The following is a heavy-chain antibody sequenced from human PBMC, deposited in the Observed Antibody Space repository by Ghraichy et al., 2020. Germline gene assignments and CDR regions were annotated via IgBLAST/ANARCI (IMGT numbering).Heavy chain of an antibody. CDR2: IKGDGSEI. CDR1: GFIFSNSW. CDR3: ARLIDRAPDY. V-gene: IGHV3-7*01. Sequence: GESQNISCAVSGFIFSNSWMSWVRQTPGKGLEWVANIKGDGSEIYYVDSVKGRFTISRDNAKNSLNLQMNSLRAEDTAVYYCARLIDRAPDYWGQGTLVTVSP. D-gene: IGHD3-22*01. J-gene: IGHJ4*02.